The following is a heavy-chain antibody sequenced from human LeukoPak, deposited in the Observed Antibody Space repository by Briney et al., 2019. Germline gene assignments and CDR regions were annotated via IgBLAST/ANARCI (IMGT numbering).Heavy chain of an antibody. CDR3: ARATIGEVDI. J-gene: IGHJ3*02. CDR1: GGSISSGGYY. Sequence: PSETLSLTCTVSGGSISSGGYYWSWIRQPPGKGLEWIGYIYHSGSTYYNPSLKSRVTISVDRSKNQFSLKLSSVTAADTAVYYCARATIGEVDIWGRGTMVTVSS. CDR2: IYHSGST. V-gene: IGHV4-30-2*01. D-gene: IGHD2-8*01.